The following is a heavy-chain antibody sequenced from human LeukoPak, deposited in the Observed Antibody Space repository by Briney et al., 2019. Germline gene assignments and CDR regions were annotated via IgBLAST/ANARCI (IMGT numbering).Heavy chain of an antibody. V-gene: IGHV1-46*01. CDR3: AREDGSGWPRYNWFDP. Sequence: ASVKVSCKASGYTFTSYYMHWVRQAPGQGLEWMGIINPSGGSTSYAQKFQGRVTMTRDMSTSTVYMELSSLRSEDTAVYYCAREDGSGWPRYNWFDPWGQGTLVTVSS. CDR1: GYTFTSYY. D-gene: IGHD6-19*01. J-gene: IGHJ5*02. CDR2: INPSGGST.